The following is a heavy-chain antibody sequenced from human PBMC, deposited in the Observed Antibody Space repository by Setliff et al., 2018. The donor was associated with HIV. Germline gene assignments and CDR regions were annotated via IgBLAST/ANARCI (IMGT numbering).Heavy chain of an antibody. J-gene: IGHJ3*02. D-gene: IGHD3-16*01. CDR3: AKTVVGDSYALPNDSFDI. CDR2: ISHSGNT. V-gene: IGHV4-59*05. CDR1: GGSFSGHY. Sequence: PSETLSLTCAVYGGSFSGHYWSWIRQPPGKGLEWIASISHSGNTYYNPSLNSRVTISLDTSKNQFSLKLTSVTAADTSVYYCAKTVVGDSYALPNDSFDIWGQGTMVTVSS.